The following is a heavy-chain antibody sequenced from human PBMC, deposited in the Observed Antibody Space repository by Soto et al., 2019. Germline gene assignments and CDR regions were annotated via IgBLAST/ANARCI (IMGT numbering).Heavy chain of an antibody. CDR2: LDGAGCST. V-gene: IGHV3-23*01. CDR3: AAPRDEYGSGVSWFTYGMDI. Sequence: PGGSLRLSCLASGFTFSDFAMTWVRHVPGRGLEWVASLDGAGCSTYYAESVRGRFSISRDNSQNTLFLQMKRLTVDDTAIYYCAAPRDEYGSGVSWFTYGMDIWGQGTTVTVSS. J-gene: IGHJ6*02. D-gene: IGHD3-10*01. CDR1: GFTFSDFA.